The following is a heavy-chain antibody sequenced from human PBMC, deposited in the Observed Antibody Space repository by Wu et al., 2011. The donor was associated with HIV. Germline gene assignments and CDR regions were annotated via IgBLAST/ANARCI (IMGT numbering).Heavy chain of an antibody. J-gene: IGHJ4*02. D-gene: IGHD2-21*01. V-gene: IGHV1-69*12. CDR1: GGTFSTYG. Sequence: QVQLVQSGAEVKKPGSSVKVSCKASGGTFSTYGISWVRQAPGQGLEWMGGIIPILGTVKYAQKFQGRVTITADESTSTAYMELSSLRSEDTAIYYCARDLGGDEDHWGQGTLVTVSS. CDR3: ARDLGGDEDH. CDR2: IIPILGTV.